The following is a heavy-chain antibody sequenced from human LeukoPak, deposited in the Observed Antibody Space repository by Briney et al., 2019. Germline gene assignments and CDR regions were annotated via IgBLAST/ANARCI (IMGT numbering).Heavy chain of an antibody. Sequence: PGGSLRLSCAASGFTFSGSAMHWVRQASGKGLEWVGRTRSKANSYATAYAASVKGRFTISRDDSKNTAYLQMNSLKTEDTAVYYCASPFCSNGVCYPGYWGQGTLVTVSS. CDR3: ASPFCSNGVCYPGY. CDR2: TRSKANSYAT. J-gene: IGHJ4*02. CDR1: GFTFSGSA. V-gene: IGHV3-73*01. D-gene: IGHD2-8*01.